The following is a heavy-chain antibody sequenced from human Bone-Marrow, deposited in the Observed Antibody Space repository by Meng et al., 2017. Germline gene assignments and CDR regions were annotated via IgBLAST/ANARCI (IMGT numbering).Heavy chain of an antibody. CDR1: GGSISSSSYY. CDR2: IYYRGST. CDR3: ARVGYSYGPNWFDP. Sequence: GSLRLSCTVSGGSISSSSYYWGWIRQPPGKGLEWIGSIYYRGSTYYHPSLKSLVTISVDTSKNHFSLKLSSVTAADTAVYYCARVGYSYGPNWFDPWGQGTLVTVSS. V-gene: IGHV4-39*07. J-gene: IGHJ5*02. D-gene: IGHD5-18*01.